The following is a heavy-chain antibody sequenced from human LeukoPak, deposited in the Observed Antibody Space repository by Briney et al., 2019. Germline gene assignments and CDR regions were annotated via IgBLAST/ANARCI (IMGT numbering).Heavy chain of an antibody. CDR3: AREERDSSGYYYRYYYYYYMDV. CDR1: GGSISSGSYY. CDR2: IYTSGST. Sequence: KPSETLSLTCTVSGGSISSGSYYWSWIRQPAGKGLEWIGRIYTSGSTNYNPSLKSRVTISVDTSKNQFSLKLSSVTAADTAVYYCAREERDSSGYYYRYYYYYYMDVWGKGTTVTISS. D-gene: IGHD3-22*01. V-gene: IGHV4-61*02. J-gene: IGHJ6*03.